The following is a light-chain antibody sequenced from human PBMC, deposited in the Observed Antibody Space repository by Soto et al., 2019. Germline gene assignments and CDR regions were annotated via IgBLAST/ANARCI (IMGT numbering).Light chain of an antibody. J-gene: IGLJ3*02. V-gene: IGLV2-23*01. CDR3: CSSAGSRTRV. CDR1: SSDVGSYNL. Sequence: QSVLTQPASVSGSPGQSITISCTGTSSDVGSYNLVSWYQQHPGKAPKLMIYEGSKRPSGVSNRVSGSKSGNTAFLTISGLQDEDENDYYCCSSAGSRTRVFCGGTEVTVL. CDR2: EGS.